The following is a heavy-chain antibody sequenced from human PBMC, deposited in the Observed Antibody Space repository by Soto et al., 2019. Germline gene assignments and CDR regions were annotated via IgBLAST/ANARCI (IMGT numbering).Heavy chain of an antibody. CDR1: GYTFTSYD. Sequence: QVQLVQSGAEVKKPGASVKVSCKASGYTFTSYDINWVRQATGQGLEWMGWMNPNSGYTGCAQKCKGRVSMTRNTAISTAYMALSSLRSEDTAVYYCAREAVDTAMVSSGFDPWGQGTLVTVSS. J-gene: IGHJ5*02. CDR2: MNPNSGYT. V-gene: IGHV1-8*01. CDR3: AREAVDTAMVSSGFDP. D-gene: IGHD5-18*01.